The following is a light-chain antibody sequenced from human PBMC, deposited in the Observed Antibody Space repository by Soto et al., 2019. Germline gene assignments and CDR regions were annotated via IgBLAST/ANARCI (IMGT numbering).Light chain of an antibody. V-gene: IGKV1-5*03. Sequence: DIQMTQSPSTLSASVGYRFTITCRASRSISSWLAWYQQKPGKAPKLLIYKASSLESGVPSRFSGSGSGTELTLTISSLQPDDFATYYCQHLGTFGQGTKVDIK. CDR1: RSISSW. CDR3: QHLGT. CDR2: KAS. J-gene: IGKJ1*01.